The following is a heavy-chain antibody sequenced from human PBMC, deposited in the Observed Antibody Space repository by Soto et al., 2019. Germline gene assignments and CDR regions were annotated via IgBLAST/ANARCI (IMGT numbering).Heavy chain of an antibody. CDR2: IIPIFGTA. V-gene: IGHV1-69*01. CDR3: ARAAFWGGSYPTVDY. J-gene: IGHJ4*02. Sequence: QVQLVQSGAEVKKPGSSVKVSCKASGGTFSSYAISWVRQAPGQGLEWMGGIIPIFGTANYAQKFQGRVTITADESTSTDYMELSSLSSEDTAVYYCARAAFWGGSYPTVDYWGQGTLVTVSS. CDR1: GGTFSSYA. D-gene: IGHD3-16*01.